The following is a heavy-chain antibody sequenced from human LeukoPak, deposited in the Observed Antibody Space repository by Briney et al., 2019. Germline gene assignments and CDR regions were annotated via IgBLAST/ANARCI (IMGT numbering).Heavy chain of an antibody. D-gene: IGHD2-8*02. Sequence: EPGGSLRPSCVASGFTFRNYAMTWFRQAPGKGPEWVSSIGASEGSTHYAATVKGRFIIARDHSKDTLYLQMSSLRAEDTAAYYCSRCMGYWFYGVDVWGQGAAVTVSS. J-gene: IGHJ6*02. CDR1: GFTFRNYA. CDR2: IGASEGST. V-gene: IGHV3-23*01. CDR3: SRCMGYWFYGVDV.